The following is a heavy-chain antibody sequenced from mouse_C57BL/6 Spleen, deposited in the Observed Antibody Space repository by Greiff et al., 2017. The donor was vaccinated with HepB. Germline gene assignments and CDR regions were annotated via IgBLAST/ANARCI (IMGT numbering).Heavy chain of an antibody. CDR2: ISSGSSTI. J-gene: IGHJ3*01. D-gene: IGHD2-2*01. CDR1: GFTFSDYG. CDR3: ARLGYEGFAY. V-gene: IGHV5-17*01. Sequence: EVKVEESGGGLVKPGGSLKLSCAASGFTFSDYGMHWVRQAPEKGLEWVAYISSGSSTIYYADTVKGRFTISRDNAKNTLFLQMTSLRSEDTAMYYSARLGYEGFAYWGQGTLVTVSA.